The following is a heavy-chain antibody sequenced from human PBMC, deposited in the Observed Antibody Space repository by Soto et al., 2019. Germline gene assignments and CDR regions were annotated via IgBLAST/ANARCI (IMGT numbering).Heavy chain of an antibody. CDR1: GATFSDAY. CDR2: ISSSGSTI. CDR3: ARDGSGSYYISYYYMDV. D-gene: IGHD3-10*01. V-gene: IGHV3-11*01. Sequence: PGESLRPSCPASGATFSDAYMSWIRQPQGKGRGWGAYISSSGSTIYYADSVKGRFTISRDNAKNSLYLQMNSLRAEDTAVYYCARDGSGSYYISYYYMDVWGKGTTVTVSS. J-gene: IGHJ6*03.